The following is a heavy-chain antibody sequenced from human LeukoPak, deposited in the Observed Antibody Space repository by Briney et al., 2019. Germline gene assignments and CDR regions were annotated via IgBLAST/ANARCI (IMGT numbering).Heavy chain of an antibody. CDR1: GGSINNYY. V-gene: IGHV4-59*08. J-gene: IGHJ4*02. CDR2: IYYTGST. Sequence: SSETLSLTCTVSGGSINNYYWSWVRQPPGAGLEWLAYIYYTGSTNYNPSLKSRVTISVDTSKNQFSLKLSSVTAADTAVYYCARRCITMVRGVITYYFDYWGQGTLVTVSS. D-gene: IGHD3-10*01. CDR3: ARRCITMVRGVITYYFDY.